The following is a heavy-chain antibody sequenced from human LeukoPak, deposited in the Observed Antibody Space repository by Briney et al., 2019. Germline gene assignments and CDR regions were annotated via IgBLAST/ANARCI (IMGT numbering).Heavy chain of an antibody. CDR1: GYTFTGYY. J-gene: IGHJ4*02. Sequence: ASVKVSCKASGYTFTGYYMHWVRQAPGQGLEWMGWINPNSGGTNYAQKFQGRVTMTRDTSICTAYMELSRLRSDDTAVYDCASGYSSGWYYFDYWGQGTLVTVSS. CDR2: INPNSGGT. D-gene: IGHD6-19*01. V-gene: IGHV1-2*02. CDR3: ASGYSSGWYYFDY.